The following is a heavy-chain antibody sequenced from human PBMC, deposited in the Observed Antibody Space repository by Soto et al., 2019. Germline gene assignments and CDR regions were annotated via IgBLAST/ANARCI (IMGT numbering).Heavy chain of an antibody. CDR1: GFTFSFYA. Sequence: PGGSLRLSCAASGFTFSFYAMNWVRQAPEKGLEWISGISGGGISTYYADSVKGRFTISRDNSKNTLYLQMSSLRAEDTAEYYCAKAVVVAGTSLYYYGMDVWGQGTTVTVSS. CDR2: ISGGGIST. CDR3: AKAVVVAGTSLYYYGMDV. V-gene: IGHV3-23*01. J-gene: IGHJ6*02. D-gene: IGHD2-15*01.